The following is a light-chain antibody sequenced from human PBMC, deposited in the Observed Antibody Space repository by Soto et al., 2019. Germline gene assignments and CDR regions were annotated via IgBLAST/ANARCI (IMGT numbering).Light chain of an antibody. CDR2: GTS. CDR1: QSISSTS. Sequence: EIVLTQSPGTLSLSPGERATLSCRASQSISSTSVAWYQQKPGQAPRLLIYGTSSRATGIPDRFSGTGSGTDFTLTISRLEPEDLGVYYCQQYFNSRAFGQGTKVEIK. CDR3: QQYFNSRA. J-gene: IGKJ1*01. V-gene: IGKV3-20*01.